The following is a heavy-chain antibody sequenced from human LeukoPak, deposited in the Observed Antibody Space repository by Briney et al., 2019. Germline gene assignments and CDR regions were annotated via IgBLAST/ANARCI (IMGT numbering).Heavy chain of an antibody. J-gene: IGHJ4*02. CDR1: GFTFSSYA. D-gene: IGHD2-15*01. Sequence: SGGSLRLSCAASGFTFSSYAMSWVRQAPGKGLEWVSAISGSGGSTYYADSVKGRFTISRDNSKNTLYPQMNSLRAEDTAVYYCAKAVVVVVAATSDYWGQGTLVTVSS. CDR3: AKAVVVVVAATSDY. V-gene: IGHV3-23*01. CDR2: ISGSGGST.